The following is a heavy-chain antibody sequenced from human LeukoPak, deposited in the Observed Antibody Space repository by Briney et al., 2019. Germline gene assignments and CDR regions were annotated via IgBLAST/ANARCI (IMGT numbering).Heavy chain of an antibody. CDR3: AKRYFGNWYFDF. Sequence: PGGSLRLYCAASGFTFSTYAMGWVRQAPGKGLEWVSIISGNGETTYYVDSVKGRFTISRDNSRNTLYLQMNSLRAEDTAVYYCAKRYFGNWYFDFWGQGTLVTVSS. D-gene: IGHD3-9*01. V-gene: IGHV3-23*01. CDR2: ISGNGETT. J-gene: IGHJ4*02. CDR1: GFTFSTYA.